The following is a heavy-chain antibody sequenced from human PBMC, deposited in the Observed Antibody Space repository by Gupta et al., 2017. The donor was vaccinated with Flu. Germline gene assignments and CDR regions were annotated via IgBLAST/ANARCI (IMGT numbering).Heavy chain of an antibody. V-gene: IGHV1-3*01. CDR3: AREVAVTQYNWFDP. J-gene: IGHJ5*02. CDR2: INAGNGNT. Sequence: QVQLVQSGAEVKKPGASVKVSCKASGYTFTSYAMHWVRQAPGQRLEWMGWINAGNGNTKYSQKFQGRVTITRDTSASTAYMELSSLRSEDTAVYYCAREVAVTQYNWFDPWGQGTLVTVSS. CDR1: GYTFTSYA. D-gene: IGHD2-21*02.